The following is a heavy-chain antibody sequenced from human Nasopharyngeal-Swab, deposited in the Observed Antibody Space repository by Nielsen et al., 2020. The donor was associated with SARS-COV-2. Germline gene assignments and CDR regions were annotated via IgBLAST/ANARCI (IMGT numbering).Heavy chain of an antibody. J-gene: IGHJ2*01. V-gene: IGHV3-33*01. CDR2: IWYDGSNK. CDR1: GFTFSSYG. Sequence: GESLKISCAASGFTFSSYGMHWVRQAPGKGLEWVAVIWYDGSNKYYADSVKGRFTISRDNSKNTLYLQMNSLRVEDTAVYYCARGQESYSSSWLNWYFDLWGRGTLVTVSS. D-gene: IGHD6-13*01. CDR3: ARGQESYSSSWLNWYFDL.